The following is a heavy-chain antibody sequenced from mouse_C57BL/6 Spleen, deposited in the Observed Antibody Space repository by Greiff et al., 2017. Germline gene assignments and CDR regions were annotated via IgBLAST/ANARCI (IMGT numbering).Heavy chain of an antibody. CDR3: TELSLYAMDY. CDR1: GFTFSNYW. Sequence: DVHLVESGGGLVQPGGSMKLSCVASGFTFSNYWMNWVRQSPEKGLEWVAQIRLKSDNYATHYAESVKGRFTISRDDSKSSVYLQMNNLRAEDTGIYYCTELSLYAMDYWGQGTSVTVSS. J-gene: IGHJ4*01. D-gene: IGHD3-2*02. CDR2: IRLKSDNYAT. V-gene: IGHV6-3*01.